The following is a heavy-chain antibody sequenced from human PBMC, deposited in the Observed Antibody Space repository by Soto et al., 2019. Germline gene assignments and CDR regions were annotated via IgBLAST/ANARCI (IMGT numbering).Heavy chain of an antibody. D-gene: IGHD1-26*01. Sequence: GGSLRLSCGASGFTFSNARMSWVRQAPGKGLEWVGRIKSKTDGGTTDYAAPVKGRFTISRDDSKTTLYLQMNSLKTEDTAVYYCTTDDSGSYGMDVWGQGTTVTVSS. CDR2: IKSKTDGGTT. CDR1: GFTFSNAR. V-gene: IGHV3-15*01. J-gene: IGHJ6*02. CDR3: TTDDSGSYGMDV.